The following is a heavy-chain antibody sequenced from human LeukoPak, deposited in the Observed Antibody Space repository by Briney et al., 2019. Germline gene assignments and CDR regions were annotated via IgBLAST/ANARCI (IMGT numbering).Heavy chain of an antibody. V-gene: IGHV4-59*01. Sequence: SETLSLTCTVSGGSISSYYWSWIRQPPGKGLEWVGYIYCSESTYYNPSVKSRVTMSVDTSKHQFSLALSSVTAADTGVYYCARDRGYSGSYYVNWVDPWGQGTLVTVSS. CDR3: ARDRGYSGSYYVNWVDP. J-gene: IGHJ5*02. CDR2: IYCSEST. D-gene: IGHD1-26*01. CDR1: GGSISSYY.